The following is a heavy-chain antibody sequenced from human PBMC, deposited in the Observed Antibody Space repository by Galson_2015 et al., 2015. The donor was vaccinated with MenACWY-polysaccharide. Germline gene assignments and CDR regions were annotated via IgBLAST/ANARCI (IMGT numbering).Heavy chain of an antibody. CDR1: GFTFSNFW. CDR2: VNQDGGVK. J-gene: IGHJ4*02. V-gene: IGHV3-7*01. CDR3: ARTRIVGAHWFDY. D-gene: IGHD1-26*01. Sequence: SLRLSCAASGFTFSNFWMGWVRQVPGEGLEWVASVNQDGGVKDYVDSGKGRFTVSRDNAKNSLYLQMNSLRAEGTTVYFCARTRIVGAHWFDYWGQGTLVTVSS.